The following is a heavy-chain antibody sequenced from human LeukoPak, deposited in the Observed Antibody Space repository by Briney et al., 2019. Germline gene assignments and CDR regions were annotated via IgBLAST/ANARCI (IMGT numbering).Heavy chain of an antibody. V-gene: IGHV3-7*01. CDR1: GFTFSSYW. CDR3: ASGIAAAHYLNPIFDY. CDR2: IKQDGSEK. Sequence: PGGPLRLSCAASGFTFSSYWMSWVRQAPGKGLEWVANIKQDGSEKYYVDSVKGRFTISRDNAKNSLYLQMNSLRAEDTAVYYCASGIAAAHYLNPIFDYWGQGTLVTVSS. J-gene: IGHJ4*02. D-gene: IGHD6-13*01.